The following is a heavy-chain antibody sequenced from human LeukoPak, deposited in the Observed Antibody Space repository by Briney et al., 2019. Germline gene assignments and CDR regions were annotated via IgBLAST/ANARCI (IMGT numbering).Heavy chain of an antibody. Sequence: GGSLRLSCAASGFTVSSSYMSWVRQAPGKGLEWVSITYTDVNTNYADSVKGRFTISRDNSQNTLSLQMSSLRAEDTAVYYCARKNDLFNAAFDIWGQGTVVIVSS. J-gene: IGHJ3*02. CDR3: ARKNDLFNAAFDI. CDR1: GFTVSSSY. CDR2: TYTDVNT. V-gene: IGHV3-53*01. D-gene: IGHD1-1*01.